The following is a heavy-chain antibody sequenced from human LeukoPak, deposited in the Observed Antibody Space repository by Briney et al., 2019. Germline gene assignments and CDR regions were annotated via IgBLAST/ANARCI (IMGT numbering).Heavy chain of an antibody. D-gene: IGHD3-16*01. J-gene: IGHJ4*02. V-gene: IGHV1-69*04. Sequence: GSSVKVSCKTSGGTFSSYGIVWVRQAPGQGLEWLGRIIPVFNIANYARKFQGRVSITPDKSTTTAYMELTSLTSEDTAVYFCARDEGILGSHFWGQGTLVTVSS. CDR1: GGTFSSYG. CDR2: IIPVFNIA. CDR3: ARDEGILGSHF.